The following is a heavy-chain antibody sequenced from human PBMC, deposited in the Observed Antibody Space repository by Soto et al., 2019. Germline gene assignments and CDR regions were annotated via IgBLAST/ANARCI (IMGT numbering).Heavy chain of an antibody. CDR1: GYDFTYYG. D-gene: IGHD6-13*01. CDR2: ISVYNSYA. CDR3: AKNNTSSIDF. J-gene: IGHJ4*02. Sequence: QVELVQSGAEMRRPGASVKVSCQTSGYDFTYYGITWVRQAPGQGLEWMGWISVYNSYAHSAQKFRGRVIMTTESTTKTAFLELTDLSSDATAVYYCAKNNTSSIDFWGQGTLVTVSS. V-gene: IGHV1-18*01.